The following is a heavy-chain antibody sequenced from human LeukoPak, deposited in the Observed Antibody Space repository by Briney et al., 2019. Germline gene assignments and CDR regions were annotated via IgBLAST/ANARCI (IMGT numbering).Heavy chain of an antibody. CDR3: ARRGERITIFGVVIIAGDAFDI. CDR2: IYHSGST. Sequence: KASETLSLTCAVSGYSISSGYYWGWIRQPPGKGLEWIGSIYHSGSTYYNPSLKSRVTISVDTSKNQFSLKLSSVTAADTAVYYCARRGERITIFGVVIIAGDAFDIWGQGTMVTVSS. D-gene: IGHD3-3*01. CDR1: GYSISSGYY. J-gene: IGHJ3*02. V-gene: IGHV4-38-2*01.